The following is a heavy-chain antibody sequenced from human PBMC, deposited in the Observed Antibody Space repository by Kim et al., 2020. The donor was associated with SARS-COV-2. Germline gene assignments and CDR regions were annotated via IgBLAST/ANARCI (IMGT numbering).Heavy chain of an antibody. J-gene: IGHJ5*02. CDR2: IYHSGST. CDR1: GGSISSSNW. CDR3: ARDILGTYYYGSGSS. D-gene: IGHD3-10*01. Sequence: SETLSLTCAVSGGSISSSNWWSWVRQPPGKGLEWIGEIYHSGSTNYNPSLKSRVTISVDKSKNQFSLKLSSVTAADTAVYYCARDILGTYYYGSGSSWGQGTLVTVSS. V-gene: IGHV4-4*02.